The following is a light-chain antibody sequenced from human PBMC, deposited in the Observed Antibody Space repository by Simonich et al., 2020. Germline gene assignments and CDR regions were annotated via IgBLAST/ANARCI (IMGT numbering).Light chain of an antibody. Sequence: DIQMTQSPSSLSASVGDRVTITCQESQDISNYLNWYQQKPGKAPKLLIYDASNLEKGIPSRFSGSGSGTDFTFTISSLQPEDIATYYCQQYDNLPFTFGPGTKVDIK. J-gene: IGKJ3*01. V-gene: IGKV1-33*01. CDR2: DAS. CDR1: QDISNY. CDR3: QQYDNLPFT.